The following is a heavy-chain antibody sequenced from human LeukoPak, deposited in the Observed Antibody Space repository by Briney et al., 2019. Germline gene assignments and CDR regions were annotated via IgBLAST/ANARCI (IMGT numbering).Heavy chain of an antibody. V-gene: IGHV3-30*07. D-gene: IGHD6-13*01. CDR1: GFTFSSYA. Sequence: GGSLRLSCAASGFTFSSYAMHWVRQAPGKGLEWVAVISYDGSNKYYADSVKGRFTISRDNSKNTLYLQMNSLRAEDTAVYYCATVAAAGIYYGMDVWGQGTTVTVSS. CDR3: ATVAAAGIYYGMDV. CDR2: ISYDGSNK. J-gene: IGHJ6*02.